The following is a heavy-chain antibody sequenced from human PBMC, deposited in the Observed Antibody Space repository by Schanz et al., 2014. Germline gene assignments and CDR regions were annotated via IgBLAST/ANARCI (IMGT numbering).Heavy chain of an antibody. CDR1: GGTFNSYT. CDR3: ASEYGDTPTDF. CDR2: IIPILGIA. D-gene: IGHD4-17*01. J-gene: IGHJ4*02. Sequence: QVQLVQSGAEVKKPGSSMKVSCKASGGTFNSYTINWVRQAPGQGLEWMGRIIPILGIANYAQKFQGRVTITADRSTSTANMELSSLRSEDTAVYYSASEYGDTPTDFWGQGTLVTVSS. V-gene: IGHV1-69*02.